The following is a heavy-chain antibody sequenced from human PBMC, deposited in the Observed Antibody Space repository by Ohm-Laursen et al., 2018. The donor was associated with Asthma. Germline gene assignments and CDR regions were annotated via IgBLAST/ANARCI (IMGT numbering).Heavy chain of an antibody. Sequence: SLRLSCAASGLSVGSNYMSWVRQIPGKGLEWVASISTASSFIYYADSVRGRFTTSRDNARNSVYLQMNSLRAEDTALYYCARIGPEWELPGREYSLHHWGEGTLVTVSS. J-gene: IGHJ1*01. D-gene: IGHD1-26*01. CDR3: ARIGPEWELPGREYSLHH. CDR2: ISTASSFI. CDR1: GLSVGSNY. V-gene: IGHV3-21*01.